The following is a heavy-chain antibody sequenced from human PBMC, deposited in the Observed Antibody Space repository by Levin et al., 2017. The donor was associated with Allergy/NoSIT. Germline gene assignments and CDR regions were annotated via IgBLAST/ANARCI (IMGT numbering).Heavy chain of an antibody. CDR2: IKQDGSEK. D-gene: IGHD3-10*01. V-gene: IGHV3-7*01. J-gene: IGHJ5*02. CDR1: GFTFSSYW. CDR3: ARDGYLYGSGSYNWFDP. Sequence: GESLKISCAASGFTFSSYWMSWVRQAPGKGLEWVANIKQDGSEKYYVDSVKGRFTISRDNAKNSLYLQMNSLRAEDTAVYYCARDGYLYGSGSYNWFDPWGQGTLVTVSS.